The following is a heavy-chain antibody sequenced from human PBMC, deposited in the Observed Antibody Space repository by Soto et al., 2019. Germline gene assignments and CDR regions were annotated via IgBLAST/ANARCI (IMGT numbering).Heavy chain of an antibody. CDR2: IYSGGST. CDR3: ASSGYSYGYLFDY. V-gene: IGHV3-53*01. D-gene: IGHD5-18*01. J-gene: IGHJ4*02. Sequence: PVGSLRLSCAASGFTVSSNYMSWVRQAPGKGLEWVSVIYSGGSTYYADSVKGRFTISRDNSKNTLYLQMNSLRAEDTAVYYCASSGYSYGYLFDYWGQGTLVTVSS. CDR1: GFTVSSNY.